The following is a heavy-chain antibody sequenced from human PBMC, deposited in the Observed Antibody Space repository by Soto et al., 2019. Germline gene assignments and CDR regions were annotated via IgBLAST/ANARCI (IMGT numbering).Heavy chain of an antibody. CDR1: GYTFTSYY. CDR2: INPSGGST. D-gene: IGHD3-22*01. CDR3: ARAYYYDSSGPEGFDL. V-gene: IGHV1-46*03. J-gene: IGHJ4*02. Sequence: ASVKVSCKASGYTFTSYYMHWVRQAPGQGLEWMGIINPSGGSTSYAQKFQGRVTMTRDTSTSTVYMELSSLRSEDTAVYYCARAYYYDSSGPEGFDLWGLGTLVTVSS.